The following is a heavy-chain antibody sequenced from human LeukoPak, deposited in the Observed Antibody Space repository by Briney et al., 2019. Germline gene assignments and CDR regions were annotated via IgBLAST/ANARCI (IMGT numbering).Heavy chain of an antibody. CDR3: ARDISEGDSEA. CDR1: GFTFDIYS. D-gene: IGHD2-21*02. Sequence: GGSLRLSCAASGFTFDIYSMHWVRQAPGKGLEWVSSISSSSSYIYYADSVKGRFTISRDNAKNSLYLQMNSLRAEDTAVYYCARDISEGDSEAWGQGTLVTVSS. J-gene: IGHJ4*02. CDR2: ISSSSSYI. V-gene: IGHV3-21*01.